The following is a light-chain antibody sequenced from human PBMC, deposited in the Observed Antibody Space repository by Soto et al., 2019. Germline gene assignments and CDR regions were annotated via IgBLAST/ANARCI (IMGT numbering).Light chain of an antibody. Sequence: QSVLTHPPSSSDTPGQRVTISCSGSSSNIGSNFVYWFQQLPGAAPKLLIYRNNQRPSGVPDRFSGSKSGTSASLAISGLRSENEADYYCAAWDDSLSAYVFGTGTKVTAL. V-gene: IGLV1-47*01. CDR2: RNN. J-gene: IGLJ1*01. CDR3: AAWDDSLSAYV. CDR1: SSNIGSNF.